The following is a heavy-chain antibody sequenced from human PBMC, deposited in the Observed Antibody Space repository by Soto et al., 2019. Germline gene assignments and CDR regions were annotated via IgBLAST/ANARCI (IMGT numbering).Heavy chain of an antibody. V-gene: IGHV3-21*01. Sequence: GGSLRLSCAASTFTISNYDMIWVRQAPGKGLEWVSSISYTSGSVYYADSVKGRFTISRDNAKNSLYLQMDSLRADDTAVYYCATYYDGAGYNFDIWGRGTLVTVSS. D-gene: IGHD3-22*01. CDR3: ATYYDGAGYNFDI. CDR1: TFTISNYD. J-gene: IGHJ4*02. CDR2: ISYTSGSV.